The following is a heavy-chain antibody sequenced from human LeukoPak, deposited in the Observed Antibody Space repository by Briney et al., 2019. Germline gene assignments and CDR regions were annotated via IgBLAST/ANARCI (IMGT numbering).Heavy chain of an antibody. V-gene: IGHV4-61*01. D-gene: IGHD6-6*01. CDR1: GGSISSSSYY. J-gene: IGHJ6*03. CDR2: IYYSGST. CDR3: ARERGDSSSYHYYYYMDV. Sequence: SETLPLTCTVSGGSISSSSYYWSWIRQPPGTGLEWIGYIYYSGSTNYNPSLKSRVTISVDTSKNQFSLKLSSETAADTAVYYCARERGDSSSYHYYYYMDVWGKGTTVTVSS.